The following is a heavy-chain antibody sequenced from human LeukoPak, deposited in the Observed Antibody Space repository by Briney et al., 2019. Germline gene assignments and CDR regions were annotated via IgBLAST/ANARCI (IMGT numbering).Heavy chain of an antibody. V-gene: IGHV3-48*03. CDR1: GFTFSSYE. CDR2: ISSSGSTI. J-gene: IGHJ3*02. Sequence: GGSLRLSCAASGFTFSSYEMNWVRQAPGKGLEWVSYISSSGSTIYYADSAKGRFTISRDNAKNSLYLQMNSLRAEDTAVYYCAREDYYDSSGYYSDAFDIWGQGTMVTVSS. CDR3: AREDYYDSSGYYSDAFDI. D-gene: IGHD3-22*01.